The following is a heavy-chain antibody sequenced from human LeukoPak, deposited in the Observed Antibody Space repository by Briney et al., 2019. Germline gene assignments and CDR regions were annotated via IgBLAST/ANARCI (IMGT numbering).Heavy chain of an antibody. D-gene: IGHD3-22*01. CDR1: GSSISSYY. Sequence: SETLSLTCTVSGSSISSYYWSWIRQPPGKGLEWIGYIYYSGSTNYNPSLKSRVTISVDTSKNQFSLKLSSVTAADTAVYYCARHFTYYYDSSGYSDAFDIWGQGTMVTVSS. J-gene: IGHJ3*02. V-gene: IGHV4-59*08. CDR2: IYYSGST. CDR3: ARHFTYYYDSSGYSDAFDI.